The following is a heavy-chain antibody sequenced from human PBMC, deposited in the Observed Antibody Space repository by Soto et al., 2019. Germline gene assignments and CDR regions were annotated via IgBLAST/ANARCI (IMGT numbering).Heavy chain of an antibody. V-gene: IGHV1-3*01. CDR1: GYTFTSYA. D-gene: IGHD3-10*01. CDR2: INAGNGNT. Sequence: AASVKVSCKASGYTFTSYAMHWVRQAPGQRLEWMGWINAGNGNTKYSQKFQGRVTITRDTSASTAYMELSSLRSEDTAVYYCARARYYYGSGPPGYWGQGTLVTVSS. CDR3: ARARYYYGSGPPGY. J-gene: IGHJ4*02.